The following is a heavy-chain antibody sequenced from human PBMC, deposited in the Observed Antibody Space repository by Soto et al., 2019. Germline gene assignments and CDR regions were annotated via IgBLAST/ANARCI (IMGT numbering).Heavy chain of an antibody. CDR1: GFTFASYA. V-gene: IGHV3-23*01. D-gene: IGHD6-13*01. Sequence: GGSLRLSCAASGFTFASYAMAWVRQAPGKGVEWVSGIDASGSRTYYADSVKGRFTISRDNSRNTLFLQMDNLRGEDTAIYYCAKDSEFPGLSAAGACLDSWGQGTLVTVSS. J-gene: IGHJ4*02. CDR3: AKDSEFPGLSAAGACLDS. CDR2: IDASGSRT.